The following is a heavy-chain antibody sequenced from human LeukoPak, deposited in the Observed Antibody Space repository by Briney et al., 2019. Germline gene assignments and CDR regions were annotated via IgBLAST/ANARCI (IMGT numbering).Heavy chain of an antibody. Sequence: GGPLRLSCAASGFTFSSYAMSWVRQAPGKGLEWVSAISGSGGSTYYADSVKGRFTISRDNSKNTLYLQMNSLRAEDTAVYYCARGLRGYFDYWGQGTLVTVSS. CDR1: GFTFSSYA. D-gene: IGHD4-17*01. CDR2: ISGSGGST. J-gene: IGHJ4*02. CDR3: ARGLRGYFDY. V-gene: IGHV3-23*01.